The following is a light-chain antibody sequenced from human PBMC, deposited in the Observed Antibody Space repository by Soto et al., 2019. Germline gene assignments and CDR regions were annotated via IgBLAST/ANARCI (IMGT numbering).Light chain of an antibody. Sequence: EIVLTQSPGTLSLSPGERATLSCRTSQSVSSSYLAWYQHKPDQAPRLLIYGASRRATGLPDRFGGSGSGKYFTLTISILEAEDVAVYYCHQYNSPPGTFGQGTKLEIK. J-gene: IGKJ2*01. CDR2: GAS. CDR1: QSVSSSY. CDR3: HQYNSPPGT. V-gene: IGKV3-20*01.